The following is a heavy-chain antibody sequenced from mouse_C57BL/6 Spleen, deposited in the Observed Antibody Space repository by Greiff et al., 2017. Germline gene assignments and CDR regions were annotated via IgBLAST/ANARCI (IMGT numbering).Heavy chain of an antibody. CDR1: GYTFTDYY. Sequence: EVQLQQSGPELVKPGASVKISCKASGYTFTDYYMNWVKQSHGKSLEWIGDINPNNGGTSYNQKFKGKATLTVDKSSSTAYMELRSLTSEDSAVYYCARLHYGSSPDDWYFDVWGTGTTVTVSS. D-gene: IGHD1-1*01. V-gene: IGHV1-26*01. J-gene: IGHJ1*03. CDR3: ARLHYGSSPDDWYFDV. CDR2: INPNNGGT.